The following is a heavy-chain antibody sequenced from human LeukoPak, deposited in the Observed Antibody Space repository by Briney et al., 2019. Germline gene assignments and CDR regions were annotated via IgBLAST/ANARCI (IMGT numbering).Heavy chain of an antibody. CDR1: GYSFTSYW. Sequence: GESLKISCKGSGYSFTSYWIGWVRQMPGKGLEWMGIIYPGDSDTRYSPSFQGQVTISADKSISTAYLQWSSLKASDTAMYYCARRGFNYDFWSGYFDYYMDVWGKGTTVTVSS. CDR3: ARRGFNYDFWSGYFDYYMDV. D-gene: IGHD3-3*01. V-gene: IGHV5-51*01. J-gene: IGHJ6*03. CDR2: IYPGDSDT.